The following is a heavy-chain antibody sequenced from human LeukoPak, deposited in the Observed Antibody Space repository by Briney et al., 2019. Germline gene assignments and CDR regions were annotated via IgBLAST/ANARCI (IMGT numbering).Heavy chain of an antibody. CDR2: IRYDGSNK. CDR1: GFTFSSYG. D-gene: IGHD6-13*01. CDR3: AKTGSSSWGYFDY. Sequence: GGSLRLSCAASGFTFSSYGMHCVRQAPGKGLEWVAFIRYDGSNKYYADSVKGRFTISRDNSKNTLYLQMNSLRAEDTAVYYCAKTGSSSWGYFDYWGQGTLVTVSS. V-gene: IGHV3-30*02. J-gene: IGHJ4*02.